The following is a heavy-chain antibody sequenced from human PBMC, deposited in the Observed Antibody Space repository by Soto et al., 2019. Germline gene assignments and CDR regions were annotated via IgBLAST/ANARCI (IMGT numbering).Heavy chain of an antibody. CDR2: ISSSGNTI. Sequence: QVQLVESGGGLVKTGGSLRLACGASGFIFSDYYMRWVRQATGKGLEWVAYISSSGNTIYYADSVKGRFTISRDNAKNSVFLQMNSLRAEDTALYFCAKMSSENYYDPVFSWGQGTLVTVSS. J-gene: IGHJ4*02. CDR3: AKMSSENYYDPVFS. CDR1: GFIFSDYY. D-gene: IGHD3-22*01. V-gene: IGHV3-11*01.